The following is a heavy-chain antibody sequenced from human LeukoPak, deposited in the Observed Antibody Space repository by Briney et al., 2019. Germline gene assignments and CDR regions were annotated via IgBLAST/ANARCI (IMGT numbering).Heavy chain of an antibody. CDR1: GFTFSSYA. V-gene: IGHV3-7*01. CDR3: ARPTFDSSGYLLDY. D-gene: IGHD3-22*01. J-gene: IGHJ4*02. Sequence: PGGSLRLSCAASGFTFSSYAMSWVRQAPGKGLEWVANIKQDGSEKYYVDSVKGRFTISRDNAKNSLYLQMNSLRAEDTAVYYCARPTFDSSGYLLDYWAQGTLVTVSS. CDR2: IKQDGSEK.